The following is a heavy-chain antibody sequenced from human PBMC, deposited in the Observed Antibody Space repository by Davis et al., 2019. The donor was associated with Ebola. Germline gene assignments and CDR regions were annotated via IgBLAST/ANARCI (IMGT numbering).Heavy chain of an antibody. D-gene: IGHD3-16*01. J-gene: IGHJ4*02. V-gene: IGHV3-48*02. CDR1: GFTFSAHT. Sequence: GESLKISCSASGFTFSAHTMNWVRQAPGKGLEWISYISSGSSTIYYADSVRGRFTISRDNVKNSLYLQMNSLRDEDTAVYYCARATTASWGGYWGQGTLVTVSS. CDR3: ARATTASWGGY. CDR2: ISSGSSTI.